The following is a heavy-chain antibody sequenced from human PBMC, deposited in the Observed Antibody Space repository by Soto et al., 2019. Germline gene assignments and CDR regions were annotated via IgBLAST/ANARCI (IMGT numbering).Heavy chain of an antibody. CDR3: ARESEDLTSNFDY. Sequence: PGGSLRLSCAASGFTFTRYSMNWVRQAPGRGLEWVSSISSTTNYIYYGDSMKGRFTISRDNAKNSLYLEMNSLRAEDTAVYYCARESEDLTSNFDYWGQGTLVTVSS. CDR2: ISSTTNYI. J-gene: IGHJ4*02. V-gene: IGHV3-21*06. CDR1: GFTFTRYS.